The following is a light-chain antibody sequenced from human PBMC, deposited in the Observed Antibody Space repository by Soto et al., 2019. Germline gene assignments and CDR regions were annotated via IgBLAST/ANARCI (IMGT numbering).Light chain of an antibody. V-gene: IGLV2-14*01. J-gene: IGLJ1*01. CDR3: ISYTRTSTYV. CDR1: SSDVGTYDY. CDR2: DVS. Sequence: QSVLTQPASVSGSPGQSITISCTGTSSDVGTYDYVSWYQQYPGKAPKLMIYDVSNRPSGVSNRFSGSKSGNTASLTISGLQAEDEADYYCISYTRTSTYVFGAGTNVTV.